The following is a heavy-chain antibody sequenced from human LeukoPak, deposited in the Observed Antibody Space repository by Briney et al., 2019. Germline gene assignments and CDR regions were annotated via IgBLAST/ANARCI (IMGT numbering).Heavy chain of an antibody. CDR1: GGSISSYY. J-gene: IGHJ4*02. V-gene: IGHV4-59*01. CDR2: IYYSGST. Sequence: SETLSLTCTVSGGSISSYYWSWIRQPPGKGLEWIGYIYYSGSTNYNPSLKSRVTTSVDTSKNQFSLKLSSVTAADTAVYYCARAGWYAYYFDYWGQGTLVTVSS. CDR3: ARAGWYAYYFDY. D-gene: IGHD6-19*01.